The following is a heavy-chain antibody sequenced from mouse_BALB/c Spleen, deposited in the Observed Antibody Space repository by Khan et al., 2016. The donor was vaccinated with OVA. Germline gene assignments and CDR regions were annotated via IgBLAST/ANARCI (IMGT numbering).Heavy chain of an antibody. J-gene: IGHJ3*01. V-gene: IGHV5-6-3*01. D-gene: IGHD1-1*01. Sequence: EVELVESGGGLVQPGGSLKLSCAASGFTFSSYGMSWVRQTPDKRLDLVATINSNGGRTYYPDSVKGRFTISRDNAKKTLYLQMSSLKSEDTAMYYCARGGDWYYGSSPFAYWGQGTLVTVSA. CDR1: GFTFSSYG. CDR3: ARGGDWYYGSSPFAY. CDR2: INSNGGRT.